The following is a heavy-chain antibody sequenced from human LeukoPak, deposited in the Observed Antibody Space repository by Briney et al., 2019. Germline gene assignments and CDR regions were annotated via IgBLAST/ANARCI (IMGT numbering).Heavy chain of an antibody. CDR1: GFTFSSYA. J-gene: IGHJ4*02. CDR2: ISDSGGST. D-gene: IGHD2-2*02. CDR3: AKEGGYRGSMAYFDY. Sequence: PGGSLRLSCAASGFTFSSYAMSWVRQAPGKGLEWVSSISDSGGSTYYADSVKGRFTISRDDSKNTLYLQMNCLRAENTVVSYCAKEGGYRGSMAYFDYWGEGTLDTVSS. V-gene: IGHV3-23*01.